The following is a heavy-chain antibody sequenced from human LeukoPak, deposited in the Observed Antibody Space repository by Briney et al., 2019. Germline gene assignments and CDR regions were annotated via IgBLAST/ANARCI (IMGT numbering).Heavy chain of an antibody. CDR2: ISYDGSNK. CDR3: AREFRYFDWLSPLDY. Sequence: GRSLRLSCAASGFTFSSYAMHWVRQAPGKGLEWVAVISYDGSNKYYADSVKGRFTISRDNSKNTLYLQMDSLRAEDTAVYYCAREFRYFDWLSPLDYWGQGTLVTVSS. V-gene: IGHV3-30-3*01. CDR1: GFTFSSYA. D-gene: IGHD3-9*01. J-gene: IGHJ4*02.